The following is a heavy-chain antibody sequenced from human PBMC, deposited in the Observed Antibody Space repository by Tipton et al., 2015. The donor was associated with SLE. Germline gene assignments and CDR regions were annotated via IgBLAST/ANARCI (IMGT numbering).Heavy chain of an antibody. V-gene: IGHV3-30*03. CDR2: ISYDGSNK. CDR3: ARDEGAGEYFQH. CDR1: GFTFSSYS. Sequence: SLRLSCAASGFTFSSYSMNWVRQAPGKGLEWVAVISYDGSNKYYADSVKGRFTISRDNSKNTLYLQMNSLRAEDTAVYYCARDEGAGEYFQHWGQGTLVTVSS. J-gene: IGHJ1*01.